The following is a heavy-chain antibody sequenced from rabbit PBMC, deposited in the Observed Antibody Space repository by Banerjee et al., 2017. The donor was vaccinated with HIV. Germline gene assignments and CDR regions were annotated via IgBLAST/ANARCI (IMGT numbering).Heavy chain of an antibody. J-gene: IGHJ3*01. CDR1: GFSFRSDYD. CDR2: INTISGDT. D-gene: IGHD1-1*01. V-gene: IGHV1S45*01. CDR3: ARSVPYSSGLMDL. Sequence: QEQLEESGGDLVKPEGSLTLTCTASGFSFRSDYDICWVRQTPGKGLEWIACINTISGDTVYATWAKGPFTISKTSSTTVTLQMTSLTAADTATYFCARSVPYSSGLMDLWGPGTLVTVS.